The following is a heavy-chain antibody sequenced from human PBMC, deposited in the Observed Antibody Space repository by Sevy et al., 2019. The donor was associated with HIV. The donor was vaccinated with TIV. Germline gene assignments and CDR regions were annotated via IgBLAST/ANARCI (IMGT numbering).Heavy chain of an antibody. CDR1: GGSISSYY. V-gene: IGHV4-59*01. D-gene: IGHD3-10*01. J-gene: IGHJ4*02. Sequence: SETLSLTCTVSGGSISSYYWSWIRQPPGKGLEWIGYIYYSGSTNYYPSLKSRVTISVDTSKNQFSLKLSSVTAADTAVYYCASGYGSWSSYFDYWGQGTLVTVSS. CDR3: ASGYGSWSSYFDY. CDR2: IYYSGST.